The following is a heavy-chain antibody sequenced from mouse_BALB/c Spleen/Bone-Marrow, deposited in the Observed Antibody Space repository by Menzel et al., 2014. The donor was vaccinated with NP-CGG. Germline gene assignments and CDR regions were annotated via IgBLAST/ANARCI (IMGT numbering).Heavy chain of an antibody. CDR2: INPDSSTI. CDR3: ARLNYYGNLFV. CDR1: GFDFSRYW. Sequence: VQLQQSGGGLVQPGGSLKLSCAASGFDFSRYWMSWVRQAPGKGLEWIGEINPDSSTINYTPSLKDKFIISRDNAENTLYLRMSKVRSEDTALYYCARLNYYGNLFVWGAGTTVTVSS. V-gene: IGHV4-1*02. J-gene: IGHJ1*01. D-gene: IGHD1-1*01.